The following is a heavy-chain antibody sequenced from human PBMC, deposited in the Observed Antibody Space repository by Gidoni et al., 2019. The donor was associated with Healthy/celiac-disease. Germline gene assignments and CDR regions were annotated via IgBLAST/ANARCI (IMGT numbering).Heavy chain of an antibody. V-gene: IGHV4-30-4*01. CDR2: IYYSGST. CDR1: GGSISSGDYY. CDR3: ARGDTAMVAVDY. D-gene: IGHD5-18*01. Sequence: QVQLQESGPGLVKPSQTLSLPCTVSGGSISSGDYYWSWIRQPPGKGLEWLGYIYYSGSTYYNPSLKSRVTISVDTSKNQFSLKLSSVTAADTAVYYCARGDTAMVAVDYWGQGTLVTVSS. J-gene: IGHJ4*02.